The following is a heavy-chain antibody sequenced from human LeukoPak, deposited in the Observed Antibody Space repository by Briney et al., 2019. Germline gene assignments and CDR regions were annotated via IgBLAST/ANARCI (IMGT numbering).Heavy chain of an antibody. CDR2: IRYDGSNK. V-gene: IGHV3-30*02. Sequence: PGGSLRLSCAASGFTFSSYGMHWVRQAPGKGLEWVAFIRYDGSNKYYADSVKGRFTISRDNSKNTLYLQMNSLRAEDTAVYYCAKGHSSGWYYFDYWGQGTLVTVSS. CDR3: AKGHSSGWYYFDY. CDR1: GFTFSSYG. J-gene: IGHJ4*02. D-gene: IGHD6-19*01.